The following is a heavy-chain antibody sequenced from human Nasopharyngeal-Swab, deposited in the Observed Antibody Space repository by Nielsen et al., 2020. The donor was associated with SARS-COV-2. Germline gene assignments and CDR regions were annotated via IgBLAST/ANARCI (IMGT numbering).Heavy chain of an antibody. CDR2: ISYDGNIK. J-gene: IGHJ3*01. D-gene: IGHD3-16*01. V-gene: IGHV3-30*18. Sequence: GGPLRLSCAGSGFTFSNYGMHWVRQAPGKGLEWVAVISYDGNIKSYADSVRGRFLISRDNSHNTLYLQMSRLRTEDRAVYYCAKAFGEDQLAEDAFDAWGQGTMVTVSS. CDR1: GFTFSNYG. CDR3: AKAFGEDQLAEDAFDA.